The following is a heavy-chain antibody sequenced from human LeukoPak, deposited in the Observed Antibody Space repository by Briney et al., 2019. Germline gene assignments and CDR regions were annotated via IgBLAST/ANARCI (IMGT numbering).Heavy chain of an antibody. CDR3: ARDRYYDSFGYYTGDP. Sequence: AGSLRLSCAASGFTLSSYCMNWVRQAPGKGLEWVSSISSSSSYIYSADSVKGRFTISRDNAKNSLYLQMNSLRAEDTAVYYCARDRYYDSFGYYTGDPWGQGTLVTVSS. CDR1: GFTLSSYC. CDR2: ISSSSSYI. V-gene: IGHV3-21*01. J-gene: IGHJ5*02. D-gene: IGHD3-22*01.